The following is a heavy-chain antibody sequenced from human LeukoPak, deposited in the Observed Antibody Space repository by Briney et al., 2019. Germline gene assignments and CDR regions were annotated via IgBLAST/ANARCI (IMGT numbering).Heavy chain of an antibody. Sequence: PGGSLRLSCAASGFTFSDYYMSWVRQAPGKGLEWVANIKPDASGKHYVDSVKGRFTISRDNAKNSLYLQMNSLRAEDTAVYYCVSRLYQLLLSGADADYWGQGTLVTVSS. CDR3: VSRLYQLLLSGADADY. CDR1: GFTFSDYY. D-gene: IGHD2-2*01. J-gene: IGHJ4*02. CDR2: IKPDASGK. V-gene: IGHV3-7*01.